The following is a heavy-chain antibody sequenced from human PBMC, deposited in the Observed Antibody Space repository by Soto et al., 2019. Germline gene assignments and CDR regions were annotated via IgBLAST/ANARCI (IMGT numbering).Heavy chain of an antibody. J-gene: IGHJ4*02. CDR2: IYHSGTT. V-gene: IGHV4-38-2*01. CDR3: ARVIGSASFDY. Sequence: PSETLSLTCAVSGDSISSGYHWAWIRQPPGKGLEWIASIYHSGTTYYNPSLKSRVTISVDTSKNQFSLKLSSVTAADTAVYYCARVIGSASFDYWGQATFVTVSS. CDR1: GDSISSGYH. D-gene: IGHD6-6*01.